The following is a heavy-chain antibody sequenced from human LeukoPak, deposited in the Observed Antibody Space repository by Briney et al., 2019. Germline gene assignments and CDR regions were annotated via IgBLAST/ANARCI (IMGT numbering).Heavy chain of an antibody. CDR3: ARSLLYSSGWYDRNYYYGLDV. CDR1: GYTFTGYY. D-gene: IGHD6-19*01. Sequence: ASVKVSFKASGYTFTGYYMHWVRQAPGQGLEWMGWINPNSGGTNYAQKFQGRVTMTRDTSISTAYMELSGLRYDDTAVYYCARSLLYSSGWYDRNYYYGLDVWGQGTTVTVSS. J-gene: IGHJ6*02. V-gene: IGHV1-2*02. CDR2: INPNSGGT.